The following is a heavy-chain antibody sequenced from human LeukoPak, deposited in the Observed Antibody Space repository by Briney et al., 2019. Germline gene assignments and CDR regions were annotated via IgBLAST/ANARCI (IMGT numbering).Heavy chain of an antibody. CDR1: GGSISSYY. CDR2: IYYSGST. Sequence: SETLSLTCTVSGGSISSYYWSWIRQPPGKGLEWIGYIYYSGSTNYNPSLKSRVTISVDTSKNQFSLKLSSATAADTAVYYCARDRDMVRGVPSYYMDVWGKGTTVTVSS. D-gene: IGHD3-10*01. CDR3: ARDRDMVRGVPSYYMDV. V-gene: IGHV4-59*01. J-gene: IGHJ6*03.